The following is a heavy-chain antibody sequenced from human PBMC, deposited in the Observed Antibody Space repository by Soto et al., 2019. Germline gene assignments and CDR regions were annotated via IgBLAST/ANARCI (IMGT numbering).Heavy chain of an antibody. D-gene: IGHD3-10*01. CDR1: GFTFSSYA. V-gene: IGHV3-30-3*01. CDR3: ARDEYGSGSYFPSGWFDP. Sequence: QVQLVESGGGVVQPGRSLRLSCAASGFTFSSYAMHWVRQAPGKGLEWVAVISYDGSNKYYADSVKGRFTISRDNSKNTLYLQMNSLRAEDTAVYYCARDEYGSGSYFPSGWFDPWGQGTLVTVSS. CDR2: ISYDGSNK. J-gene: IGHJ5*02.